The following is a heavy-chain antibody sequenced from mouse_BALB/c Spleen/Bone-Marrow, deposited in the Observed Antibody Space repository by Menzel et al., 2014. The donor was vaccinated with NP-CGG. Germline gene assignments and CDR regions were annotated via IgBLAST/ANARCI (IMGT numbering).Heavy chain of an antibody. V-gene: IGHV1-67*01. J-gene: IGHJ2*01. D-gene: IGHD1-1*01. Sequence: QVQLQQSGPELVRPGVSVKISCKGSGYKFTDYAMHWVKQSHAKSLEWIGLISTYSGNTHYNQKFKGKATMTVDKSSSTAYMELARLTSEDPAIYYCARNFYGSAYFDFWGQGSTLTVSS. CDR3: ARNFYGSAYFDF. CDR1: GYKFTDYA. CDR2: ISTYSGNT.